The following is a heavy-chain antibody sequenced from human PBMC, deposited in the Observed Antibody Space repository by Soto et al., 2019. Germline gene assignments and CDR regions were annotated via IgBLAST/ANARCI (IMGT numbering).Heavy chain of an antibody. CDR3: ARHRYNAGPTDNDMDV. V-gene: IGHV5-51*01. D-gene: IGHD1-1*01. J-gene: IGHJ6*02. Sequence: GESLKISCDAYGYTFHSYWIGWVRQMPGEGLEWMGIIYPSDSDTRYSPSFQGQVTMSVDKSIRTAYLQWNSLKVSDTATYYCARHRYNAGPTDNDMDVWGQGTTVTVSS. CDR2: IYPSDSDT. CDR1: GYTFHSYW.